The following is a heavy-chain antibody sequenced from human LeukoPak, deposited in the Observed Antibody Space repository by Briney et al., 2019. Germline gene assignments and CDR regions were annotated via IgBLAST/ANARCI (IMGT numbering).Heavy chain of an antibody. V-gene: IGHV3-7*01. D-gene: IGHD4-17*01. CDR1: GFRFSGYW. J-gene: IGHJ6*02. CDR2: IKGDGSET. Sequence: GGSLSLSCAASGFRFSGYWMTWVRQAPGKGLEWVANIKGDGSETSYVTSVRGRFTISRDNAKNSLYLQMNSLRAEDTAVYYCARDRTRYGDYVYYYYGMDVWGQGTTVTVSS. CDR3: ARDRTRYGDYVYYYYGMDV.